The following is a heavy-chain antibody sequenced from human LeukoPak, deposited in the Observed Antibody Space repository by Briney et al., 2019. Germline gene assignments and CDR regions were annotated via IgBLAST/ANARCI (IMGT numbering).Heavy chain of an antibody. V-gene: IGHV3-21*06. D-gene: IGHD3-10*01. Sequence: GGSLRLSCAASGFTFSTYSMNWVRHAPRKGLEWVSYISSSGSYIFYADSVKGRFTISRDNAKNSLYLQMNSLRAEDTAVYYCARGSNYYGSGSAYYYYMDVWGKGTTVTVSS. CDR3: ARGSNYYGSGSAYYYYMDV. J-gene: IGHJ6*03. CDR2: ISSSGSYI. CDR1: GFTFSTYS.